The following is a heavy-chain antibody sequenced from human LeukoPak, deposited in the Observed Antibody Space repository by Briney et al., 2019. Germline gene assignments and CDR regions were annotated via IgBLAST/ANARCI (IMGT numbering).Heavy chain of an antibody. V-gene: IGHV3-48*04. CDR3: ARVAVAGPFDY. J-gene: IGHJ4*02. CDR2: ISSFSGTI. CDR1: GITFSSYS. D-gene: IGHD6-19*01. Sequence: GGSLRLSCVASGITFSSYSMNWVRQAPGKGLEWVSYISSFSGTINYADSVKGRLTISRDNAKNSLYLQMNSLRAEDTAVYYCARVAVAGPFDYWGQGTLVTVSS.